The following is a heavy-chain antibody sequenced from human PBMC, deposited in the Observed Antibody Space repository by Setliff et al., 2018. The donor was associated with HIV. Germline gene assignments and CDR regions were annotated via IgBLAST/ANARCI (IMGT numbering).Heavy chain of an antibody. D-gene: IGHD5-18*01. Sequence: PSETLSLTCGISGGSFSGFYWAWIRQPPGKGLEWIGEINYSGKTNKNPSLKSRVTISADTSRTQFSLNLISVTAADTAVYYCAREGKTALVTKYFDYWGHGKLVTVSS. CDR3: AREGKTALVTKYFDY. CDR2: INYSGKT. J-gene: IGHJ4*01. V-gene: IGHV4-34*01. CDR1: GGSFSGFY.